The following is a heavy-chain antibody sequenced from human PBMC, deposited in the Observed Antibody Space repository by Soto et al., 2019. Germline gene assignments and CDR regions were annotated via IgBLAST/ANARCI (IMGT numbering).Heavy chain of an antibody. D-gene: IGHD2-2*01. CDR1: GFTFNKYY. J-gene: IGHJ3*02. CDR2: LSSSGTYI. V-gene: IGHV3-21*01. Sequence: RGSLRLSCAASGFTFNKYYMNWVRQAPGKGLEWVSSLSSSGTYIYYADSLKGRFTISRDNAKNSLYLQMNSLRAEDTALYYCARGALCSSSNCFGSGAFDIWGQGTMV. CDR3: ARGALCSSSNCFGSGAFDI.